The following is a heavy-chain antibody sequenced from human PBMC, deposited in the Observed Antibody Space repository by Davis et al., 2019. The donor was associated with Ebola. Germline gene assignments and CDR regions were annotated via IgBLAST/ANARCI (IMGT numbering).Heavy chain of an antibody. CDR3: ASEDTAMAYFDY. Sequence: GESLKISCAASGFTFSNYAMTWVRQAPGKGLAWVSVISGGGDNKYYADSVKGRFTISRDNSKNTLDLQMNSLRAEDTAVYYCASEDTAMAYFDYWGQGTLVTVSS. V-gene: IGHV3-23*01. J-gene: IGHJ4*02. CDR1: GFTFSNYA. CDR2: ISGGGDNK. D-gene: IGHD5-18*01.